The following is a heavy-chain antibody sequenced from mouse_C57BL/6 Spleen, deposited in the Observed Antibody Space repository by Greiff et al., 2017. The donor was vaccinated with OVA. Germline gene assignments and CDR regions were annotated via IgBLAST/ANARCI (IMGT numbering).Heavy chain of an antibody. CDR3: AIYYYGSSPYAMDY. J-gene: IGHJ4*01. D-gene: IGHD1-1*01. CDR2: IWSGGST. CDR1: GFSLTSYG. V-gene: IGHV2-2*01. Sequence: VQLQESGPGLVQPSQSLSITCTVSGFSLTSYGVHWVRQSPGKGLEWLGVIWSGGSTDYNAAFISRLSISKDNSKSQVFFKMNSLQADDTAIYYCAIYYYGSSPYAMDYWGQGTSVTVSS.